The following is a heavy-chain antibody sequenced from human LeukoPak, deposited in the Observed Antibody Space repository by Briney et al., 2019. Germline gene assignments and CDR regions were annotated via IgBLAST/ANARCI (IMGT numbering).Heavy chain of an antibody. J-gene: IGHJ4*02. V-gene: IGHV4-34*01. CDR3: ARGESRGATGKPKYDY. CDR2: INHSGST. Sequence: KSSETLSLTCAVYGGSXXGYYWSWIRQPXXXXLXWIGEINHSGSTNYNPSLKSRVTISVDTSKNQFSLKLSSVTAADTAVYYCARGESRGATGKPKYDYWGQGTLVTVSS. D-gene: IGHD1-26*01. CDR1: GGSXXGYY.